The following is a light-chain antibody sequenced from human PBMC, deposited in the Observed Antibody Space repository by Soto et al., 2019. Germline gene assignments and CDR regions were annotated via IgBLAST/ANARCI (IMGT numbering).Light chain of an antibody. V-gene: IGKV3-11*01. CDR1: QSVRSY. J-gene: IGKJ5*01. Sequence: EIVLTQSPATLCLSPGERATLSCRASQSVRSYLAWYQQKPGQAPRLLIYDASNRATDIPARFSGSGSGTDFTLTISSLDPEDFATYYCQQLNAYPLTFGQGTRLEIK. CDR3: QQLNAYPLT. CDR2: DAS.